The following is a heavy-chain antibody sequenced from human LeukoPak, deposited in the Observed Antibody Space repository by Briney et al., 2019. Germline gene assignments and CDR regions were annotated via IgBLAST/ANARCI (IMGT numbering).Heavy chain of an antibody. CDR1: GFTFSSYG. Sequence: GGSLRLSCAASGFTFSSYGMHWVRQAPGKGLEWVAVIWYDGSKKDYADSVKGRFTISRDNSKNTLYLQMNSLRAEDTAVYYCASDNWFDSWGQGTLVTVSS. CDR2: IWYDGSKK. CDR3: ASDNWFDS. V-gene: IGHV3-33*01. J-gene: IGHJ5*01.